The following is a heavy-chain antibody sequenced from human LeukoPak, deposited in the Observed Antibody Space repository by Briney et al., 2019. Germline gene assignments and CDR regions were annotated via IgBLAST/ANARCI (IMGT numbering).Heavy chain of an antibody. J-gene: IGHJ3*02. CDR3: ARVGYYDFWSGYYRNAFDI. V-gene: IGHV4-59*01. CDR2: ISYSGST. D-gene: IGHD3-3*01. Sequence: SETLSLTCTVSGDSISPYYWRWVRQPPGKELEWIGYISYSGSTRYNPSLKSRVSMSVDTSKNQFSLRLTSVTAADTAVYYCARVGYYDFWSGYYRNAFDIWGQGTMVTVSS. CDR1: GDSISPYY.